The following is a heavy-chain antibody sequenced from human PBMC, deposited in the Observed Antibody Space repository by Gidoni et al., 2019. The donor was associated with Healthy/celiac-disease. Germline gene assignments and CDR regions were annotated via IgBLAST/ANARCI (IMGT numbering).Heavy chain of an antibody. Sequence: QVQLVESGGGVVQPGRSLRLSCAASGFTFRSYGMHWVRQAPGKGLEWVAVISNDGSNKYYADSVKGRFTISRDNSKNTLYLQMNSLRAEDTAVYYCAKGGYCTNGVCYTCLDYWGQGTLVTVSS. J-gene: IGHJ4*02. CDR3: AKGGYCTNGVCYTCLDY. CDR1: GFTFRSYG. CDR2: ISNDGSNK. D-gene: IGHD2-8*01. V-gene: IGHV3-30*18.